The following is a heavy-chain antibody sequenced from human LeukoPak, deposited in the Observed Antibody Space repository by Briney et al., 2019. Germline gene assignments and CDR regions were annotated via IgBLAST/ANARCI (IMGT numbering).Heavy chain of an antibody. CDR1: GFTFSSYG. V-gene: IGHV3-23*01. CDR3: AKATRLPSVYSYGYRHYFDY. CDR2: ISGSGGST. D-gene: IGHD5-18*01. J-gene: IGHJ4*02. Sequence: HPGGSLRLSRAASGFTFSSYGMSWVRQAPGKGLEWVSAISGSGGSTYYADSVKGRFTISRDNSKNTLYLQMNSLRAEDTAVYYCAKATRLPSVYSYGYRHYFDYWGQGTLVTVSS.